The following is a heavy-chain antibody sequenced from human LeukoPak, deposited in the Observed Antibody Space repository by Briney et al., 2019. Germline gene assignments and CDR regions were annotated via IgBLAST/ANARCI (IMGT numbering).Heavy chain of an antibody. CDR3: ASLLPYCSGGSCYSDY. CDR2: ISGSGGST. D-gene: IGHD2-15*01. CDR1: GFTFSSYS. J-gene: IGHJ4*02. Sequence: PGESLRLSCAASGFTFSSYSMSWVRQAPGKGLEWVSAISGSGGSTYYADSVKGRFTISRDNSKNTLYLQMNSLRAEDTAVYYCASLLPYCSGGSCYSDYWGQGTLVTVSS. V-gene: IGHV3-23*01.